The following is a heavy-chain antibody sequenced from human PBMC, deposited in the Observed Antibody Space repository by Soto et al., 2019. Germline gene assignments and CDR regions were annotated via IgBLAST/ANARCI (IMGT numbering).Heavy chain of an antibody. CDR2: ISYDGSNK. CDR1: GFTFSSYA. J-gene: IGHJ4*02. Sequence: QVQLVESGGGVVQPGRSLRLSCAASGFTFSSYAMHWVRQAPGKGLEWVAVISYDGSNKYYADSVKGRFTISRDNSKNXLYPQMNILRAEDTAVYYCARAPVLAFVAAYFFDYWGQGTLVTVPS. D-gene: IGHD6-19*01. CDR3: ARAPVLAFVAAYFFDY. V-gene: IGHV3-30-3*01.